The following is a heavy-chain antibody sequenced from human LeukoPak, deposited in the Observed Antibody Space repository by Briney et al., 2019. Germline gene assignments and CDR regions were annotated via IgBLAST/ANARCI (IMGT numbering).Heavy chain of an antibody. CDR2: INPNSGGT. J-gene: IGHJ4*02. V-gene: IGHV1-2*02. D-gene: IGHD3-10*01. Sequence: ASVKLSCNASGYTFTGYYMHWVRQAPGQGLEWMGWINPNSGGTNYAQKVQGRVTMTRYTSISTAYLQWSSLKASDNAMYYCAGSSRPITMVDFDYWGQGTLVTVSS. CDR1: GYTFTGYY. CDR3: AGSSRPITMVDFDY.